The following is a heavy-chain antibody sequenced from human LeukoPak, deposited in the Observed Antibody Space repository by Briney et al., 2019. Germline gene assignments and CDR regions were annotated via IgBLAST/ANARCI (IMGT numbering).Heavy chain of an antibody. V-gene: IGHV4-34*01. CDR2: INHSGST. CDR3: ARGGNCGGDCYNYFDH. Sequence: SETLSLTCAVYGGSFSGYYWSWIRQPPGKGLEWIGEINHSGSTNYNPSLKSRVTTSVDTSKNQFSLKLSSVTAADTAVYYCARGGNCGGDCYNYFDHWGQGTLVTVSS. J-gene: IGHJ4*02. CDR1: GGSFSGYY. D-gene: IGHD2-21*02.